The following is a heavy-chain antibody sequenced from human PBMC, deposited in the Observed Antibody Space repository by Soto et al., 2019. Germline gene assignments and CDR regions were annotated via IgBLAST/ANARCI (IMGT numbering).Heavy chain of an antibody. CDR3: ARRLYRRSYNDSSCYYYVHFDY. J-gene: IGHJ4*02. CDR1: GGTFSSYA. D-gene: IGHD3-22*01. Sequence: ASVKVSCKASGGTFSSYAISWVRQAPGRGLEWMGGIIPSFGTANYAQKCQGRGTITADESTSTAYMELSSLRSEDTAVYYCARRLYRRSYNDSSCYYYVHFDYWGQGTLVTVSS. CDR2: IIPSFGTA. V-gene: IGHV1-69*13.